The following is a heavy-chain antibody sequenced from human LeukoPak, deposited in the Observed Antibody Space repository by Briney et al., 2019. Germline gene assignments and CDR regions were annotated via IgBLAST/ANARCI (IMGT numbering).Heavy chain of an antibody. V-gene: IGHV3-21*01. D-gene: IGHD2-21*02. CDR3: ARVGLVTEYYFDY. CDR2: ISSSSSYI. CDR1: GFTFSSYS. J-gene: IGHJ4*02. Sequence: GGSLRLSCAASGFTFSSYSMNWVRQAPGKGLEWVSSISSSSSYIYYADSVKGQFTISRDNAKNSLYLQMNSLRAEDTAVYYCARVGLVTEYYFDYWGQGTLVTVSS.